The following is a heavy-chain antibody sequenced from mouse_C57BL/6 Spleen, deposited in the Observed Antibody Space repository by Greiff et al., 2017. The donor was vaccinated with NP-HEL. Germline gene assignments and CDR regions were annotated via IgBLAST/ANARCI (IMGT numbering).Heavy chain of an antibody. CDR3: ARWGDYDTFWYFDV. CDR1: GFTFSSYA. D-gene: IGHD2-4*01. V-gene: IGHV5-4*01. CDR2: ISDGGSYT. J-gene: IGHJ1*03. Sequence: VQLVESGGGLVKPGGSLKLSCAASGFTFSSYALSWVRQTPEKRLAWVATISDGGSYTYYPDNVKGRFIISSDNAKNNMYLQMSHLKSEDTAMYYCARWGDYDTFWYFDVWGTGTTVTVSS.